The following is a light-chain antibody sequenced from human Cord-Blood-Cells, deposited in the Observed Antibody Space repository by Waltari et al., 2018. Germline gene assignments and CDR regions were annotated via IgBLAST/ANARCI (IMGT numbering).Light chain of an antibody. CDR3: QQYNSYSPET. V-gene: IGKV1-5*01. Sequence: QLTQSPSTLSASVGDRVTIPCRASQSISSWLAWYQQKPGKAPKLLIYDASSLESGVPSRFSGSGSGTEFTLTISSLQPDDFATYYCQQYNSYSPETFGQGTKLEIK. CDR2: DAS. CDR1: QSISSW. J-gene: IGKJ2*01.